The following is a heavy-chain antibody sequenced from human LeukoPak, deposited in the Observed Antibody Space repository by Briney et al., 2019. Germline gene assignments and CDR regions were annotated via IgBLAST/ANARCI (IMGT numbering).Heavy chain of an antibody. Sequence: SETLSLTCVVNGESFSNHYWTWIRQSPGKGLEWIGEIEHRGNTNYNPSLESRVTISVDTSKNEFSLKLKSMTAADTAVFYCARGRGVAARRGFDFWGQGTLVTVSS. D-gene: IGHD6-6*01. CDR3: ARGRGVAARRGFDF. J-gene: IGHJ4*02. V-gene: IGHV4-34*01. CDR2: IEHRGNT. CDR1: GESFSNHY.